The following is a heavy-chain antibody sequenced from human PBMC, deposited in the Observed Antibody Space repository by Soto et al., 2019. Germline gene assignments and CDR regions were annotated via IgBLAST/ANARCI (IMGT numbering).Heavy chain of an antibody. J-gene: IGHJ5*01. CDR1: GDSISSVDYF. CDR2: IYKSATT. Sequence: SETLSLTCSVSGDSISSVDYFWAWIRQPPGQALEYIGYIYKSATTYYNPSFESRVAISLDTSKSQFSLNVTSVTAADTAVYFCARGRYCLTGRCFPNWFDSWGPGTLVTVSS. CDR3: ARGRYCLTGRCFPNWFDS. D-gene: IGHD2-15*01. V-gene: IGHV4-30-4*01.